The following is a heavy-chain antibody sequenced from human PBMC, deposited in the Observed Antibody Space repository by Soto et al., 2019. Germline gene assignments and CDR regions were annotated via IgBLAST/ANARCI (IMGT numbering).Heavy chain of an antibody. CDR2: IWYDGSNN. Sequence: QVQLVESGGGVVQPGRSMRLSCAASGFTFSSYGMHWVRQAPGKGLAWVAIIWYDGSNNYYADSVKGRFTISRDNSKNTLYLQMNSLRAEDTAVYYCARDAYDMGDFDIWGQGTMVTVSS. CDR3: ARDAYDMGDFDI. J-gene: IGHJ3*02. CDR1: GFTFSSYG. V-gene: IGHV3-33*01. D-gene: IGHD3-22*01.